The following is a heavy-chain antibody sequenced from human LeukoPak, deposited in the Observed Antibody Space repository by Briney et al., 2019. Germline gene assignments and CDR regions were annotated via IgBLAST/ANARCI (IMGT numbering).Heavy chain of an antibody. CDR3: ARDRSPLAYYYDSSGYYSYFDY. CDR2: IYYSGST. J-gene: IGHJ4*02. D-gene: IGHD3-22*01. Sequence: PSKTLSLTCTVSGGSISSSSYYCGWIRQPPGKGLEWIGSIYYSGSTYYNPSLKSRVTISVDTSKNQFSLKLSSVTAADTAVYYCARDRSPLAYYYDSSGYYSYFDYWGQGTLVTVSS. CDR1: GGSISSSSYY. V-gene: IGHV4-39*07.